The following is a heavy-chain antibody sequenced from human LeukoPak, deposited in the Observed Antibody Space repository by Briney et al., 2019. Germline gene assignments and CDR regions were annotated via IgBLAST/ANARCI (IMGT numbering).Heavy chain of an antibody. Sequence: SETLSLTCTVSGDSIGSYYWGWIRQPPGKGLEWIGSIYYSGSTYYNPSLKSRVTISVDTSKNQFSLKLSSVTAADTAVYYCARSSRGGYDYKYYYYYYYMDVWGKGTTVTVSS. J-gene: IGHJ6*03. D-gene: IGHD5-12*01. CDR3: ARSSRGGYDYKYYYYYYYMDV. V-gene: IGHV4-39*07. CDR1: GDSIGSYY. CDR2: IYYSGST.